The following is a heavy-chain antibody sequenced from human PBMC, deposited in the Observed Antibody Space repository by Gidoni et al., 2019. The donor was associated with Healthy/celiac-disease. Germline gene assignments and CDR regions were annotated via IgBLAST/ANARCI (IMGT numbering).Heavy chain of an antibody. CDR1: GFTFSSYW. Sequence: EVQLVESGGGLVQPGGSLRLSCAASGFTFSSYWMSWVRQAPGKGLEWVANIKQDGSEKYYVDSVKGRFTISRDNAKNSLYLQMNSLRAEDTAVYDCARVMGLRFLEWPKYGMDVWGQGTTVTVSS. J-gene: IGHJ6*02. V-gene: IGHV3-7*01. CDR2: IKQDGSEK. CDR3: ARVMGLRFLEWPKYGMDV. D-gene: IGHD3-3*01.